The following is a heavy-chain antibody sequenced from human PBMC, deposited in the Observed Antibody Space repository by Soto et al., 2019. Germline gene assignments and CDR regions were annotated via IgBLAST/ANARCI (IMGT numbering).Heavy chain of an antibody. CDR2: ISSSSSYI. D-gene: IGHD2-2*01. CDR1: GFTFSSYS. V-gene: IGHV3-21*01. CDR3: ARDGPEYQLPPLGGFDP. Sequence: GGSLRLSCAASGFTFSSYSMNWVRQAPGKGLEWVSSISSSSSYIYYADSVKGRFTISRDNAKNSLYLQMNSLRAEDTAVYYCARDGPEYQLPPLGGFDPWGQGTLVTVSS. J-gene: IGHJ5*02.